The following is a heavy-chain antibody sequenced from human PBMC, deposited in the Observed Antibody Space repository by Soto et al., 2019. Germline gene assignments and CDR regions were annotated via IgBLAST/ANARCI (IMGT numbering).Heavy chain of an antibody. CDR2: MNPNSGNT. CDR3: AIRSYDILTGYYPYYYTDV. CDR1: GYTFTSYD. V-gene: IGHV1-8*01. D-gene: IGHD3-9*01. Sequence: ASVKVSCKASGYTFTSYDINWVRQATGQGLEWMGWMNPNSGNTGYAQKFQGRVTMTRNTSISTAYMELSSLRSEDTAVYYCAIRSYDILTGYYPYYYTDVWGKGTTVTVSS. J-gene: IGHJ6*03.